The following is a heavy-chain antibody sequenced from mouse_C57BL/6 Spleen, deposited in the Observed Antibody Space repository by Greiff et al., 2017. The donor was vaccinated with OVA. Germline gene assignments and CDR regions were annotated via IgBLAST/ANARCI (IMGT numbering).Heavy chain of an antibody. J-gene: IGHJ4*01. CDR1: GYAFTNYL. V-gene: IGHV1-54*01. D-gene: IGHD2-5*01. CDR3: ASYYSNYYAMDY. Sequence: QVQLQQSGAELVRPGTSVKVSCKASGYAFTNYLIEWVKQRPGQGLEWIGVINPGSGGTNYNEKFKGKATLTADKSSSTASMQLCSLTSEDSAVYFCASYYSNYYAMDYWGQGTSVTVSS. CDR2: INPGSGGT.